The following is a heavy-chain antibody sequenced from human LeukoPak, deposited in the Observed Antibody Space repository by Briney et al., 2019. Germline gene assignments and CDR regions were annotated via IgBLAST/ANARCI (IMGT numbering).Heavy chain of an antibody. CDR2: INTNTGNP. CDR3: ARAGDGRDSYYYYGMVV. V-gene: IGHV7-4-1*02. Sequence: ASVKVSCKASGYTFTSYAMNWVRQAPGQGLEWMGWINTNTGNPTYAQGFTGRFVFSLDTSVSTAYLQISSLKAEDTAVYYCARAGDGRDSYYYYGMVVWGQGTTVTVSS. D-gene: IGHD7-27*01. CDR1: GYTFTSYA. J-gene: IGHJ6*02.